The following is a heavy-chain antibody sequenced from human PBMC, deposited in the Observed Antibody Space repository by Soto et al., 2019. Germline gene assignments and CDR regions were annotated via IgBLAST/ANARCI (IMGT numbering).Heavy chain of an antibody. CDR1: GYTFINYY. CDR3: ARGYLSTVTTYGYFDY. Sequence: GASVKVSCKASGYTFINYYMHWVRQAPGQGLEWMGIINPSGGSPTFAEKFQGRVTMTRDTSTSTVYMELSSLRSEDSAVYYCARGYLSTVTTYGYFDYWGQGTLVTVSS. J-gene: IGHJ4*02. CDR2: INPSGGSP. V-gene: IGHV1-46*03. D-gene: IGHD4-17*01.